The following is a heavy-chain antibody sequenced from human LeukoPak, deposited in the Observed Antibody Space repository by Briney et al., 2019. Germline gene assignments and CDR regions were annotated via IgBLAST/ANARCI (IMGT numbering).Heavy chain of an antibody. CDR2: IYHSGST. J-gene: IGHJ4*02. CDR3: ARSSVVVVPAAMRTFDY. CDR1: GGSISSYY. D-gene: IGHD2-2*01. V-gene: IGHV4-59*12. Sequence: SETLSLTCTVSGGSISSYYWSWIRQPPGKGLEWIGYIYHSGSTNYNPSLKSRVTISVDTSKNQFSLKLSSVTAADTAVYYCARSSVVVVPAAMRTFDYWGQGTLVTVSS.